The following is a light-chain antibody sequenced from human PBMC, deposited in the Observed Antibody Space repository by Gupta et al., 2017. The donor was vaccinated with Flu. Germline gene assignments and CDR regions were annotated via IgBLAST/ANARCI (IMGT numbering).Light chain of an antibody. CDR1: QSVSSY. Sequence: EIVLTQSPATLSLSPGERSTLSCRASQSVSSYLAWYQQKPGQAPRLLIYDASNRAPGIPARFSGSGSGTDFTLTISSLEPEDFAVYYFQQRSNWPVTFGQGTXLEIK. CDR3: QQRSNWPVT. CDR2: DAS. V-gene: IGKV3-11*01. J-gene: IGKJ2*01.